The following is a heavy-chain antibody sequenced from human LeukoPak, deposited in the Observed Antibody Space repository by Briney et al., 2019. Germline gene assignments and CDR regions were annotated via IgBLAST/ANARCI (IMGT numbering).Heavy chain of an antibody. CDR2: INHSGST. V-gene: IGHV4-34*01. J-gene: IGHJ4*02. CDR3: ARSRIQLWSTPYDY. Sequence: PSETLSLTCAVYGGSFSGYYWSWVRQPPGKWLEWIGEINHSGSTNYNPSLKSRVTISVDTSKNQFSLKLSSVTAADTAVYYCARSRIQLWSTPYDYWGQGTLVTVSS. CDR1: GGSFSGYY. D-gene: IGHD5-18*01.